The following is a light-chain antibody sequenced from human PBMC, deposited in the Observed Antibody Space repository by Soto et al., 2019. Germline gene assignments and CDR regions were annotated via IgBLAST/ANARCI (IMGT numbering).Light chain of an antibody. J-gene: IGLJ2*01. CDR3: SSYAGSNNLV. Sequence: QSVLTQPPSASGSPGQSVTISCTGTSSDVDAYNYVSWYQLHPGKAPKLMIYEVTKRPSGVPDRFSGSKSGNTASLTVSGLQAEDEADYYCSSYAGSNNLVFGGGTKLTVL. CDR1: SSDVDAYNY. V-gene: IGLV2-8*01. CDR2: EVT.